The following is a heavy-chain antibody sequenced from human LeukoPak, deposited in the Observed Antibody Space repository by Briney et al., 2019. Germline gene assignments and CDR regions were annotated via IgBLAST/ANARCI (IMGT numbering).Heavy chain of an antibody. V-gene: IGHV3-21*01. D-gene: IGHD6-13*01. CDR3: AGALAAVDY. Sequence: KSGGSLRLSCAASGLSFSSYGMHWVRQAPGKGLEWVSSISSSSSYIYYADSVKGRFTISRDNAKNSLYLQMNSLRAEDTAVYYCAGALAAVDYWGQGTLVTVSS. CDR1: GLSFSSYG. CDR2: ISSSSSYI. J-gene: IGHJ4*02.